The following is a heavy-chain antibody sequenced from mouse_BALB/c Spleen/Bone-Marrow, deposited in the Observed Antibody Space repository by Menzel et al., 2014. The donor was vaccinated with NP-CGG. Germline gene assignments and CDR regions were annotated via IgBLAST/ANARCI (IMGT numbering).Heavy chain of an antibody. V-gene: IGHV1-7*01. D-gene: IGHD2-1*01. J-gene: IGHJ4*01. CDR2: INPSTAYT. CDR1: GYTFINYW. Sequence: QVQLKESGAELAKPGASVKMSCKASGYTFINYWIHWVKQRPEQGLEWIGYINPSTAYTAYNQKFQDKTTLTADKSSSTAYMQLSSLTSEDSAVYYCARGNYEAMDYWGQGTSVAVSS. CDR3: ARGNYEAMDY.